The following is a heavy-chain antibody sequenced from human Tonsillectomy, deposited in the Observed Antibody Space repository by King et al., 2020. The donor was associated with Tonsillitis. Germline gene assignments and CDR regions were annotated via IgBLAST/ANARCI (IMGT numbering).Heavy chain of an antibody. J-gene: IGHJ3*02. CDR2: VSGSGRAT. CDR3: ATYGLGTSQGSRGDAFDI. Sequence: VQLVESGGGLVQPGGSLRLSCVGSRFIFSSYAMSWVRQAPGKGLEWVSLVSGSGRATYYADSVKGRFTISRDNSRNTLYLQMNSLRDEDTAVYYCATYGLGTSQGSRGDAFDIWGQGTMVTVSS. CDR1: RFIFSSYA. D-gene: IGHD3-10*01. V-gene: IGHV3-23*04.